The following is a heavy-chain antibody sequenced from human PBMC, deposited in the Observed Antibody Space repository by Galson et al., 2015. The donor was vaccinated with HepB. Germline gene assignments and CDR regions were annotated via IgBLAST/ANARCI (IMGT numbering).Heavy chain of an antibody. D-gene: IGHD6-6*01. V-gene: IGHV1-18*01. CDR1: GYTFSSYS. CDR3: ARARYSSSPPDY. J-gene: IGHJ4*02. Sequence: SVKVSCKASGYTFSSYSITWVRQAPGQGLEWMGWISAYDGKTKYVQNLQGRLTMTTDTSRTTAYMELRSLRSDDTAVYYCARARYSSSPPDYWGQGTLVTVSS. CDR2: ISAYDGKT.